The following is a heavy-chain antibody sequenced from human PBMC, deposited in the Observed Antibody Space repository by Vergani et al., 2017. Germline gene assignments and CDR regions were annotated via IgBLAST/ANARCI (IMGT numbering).Heavy chain of an antibody. CDR2: ISYDGSNK. D-gene: IGHD5-18*01. V-gene: IGHV3-30*18. J-gene: IGHJ4*02. CDR1: GFTFSSYG. Sequence: QVQLVESGGGVVQPGRSLRLSCEASGFTFSSYGMHWVRQAPGKGLEWVAVISYDGSNKYYVDSVKGRFNISRDNSKNTLYLQMNSLRAEDTAVYYCAKESQVWSNIDYWGQGTLVTVSS. CDR3: AKESQVWSNIDY.